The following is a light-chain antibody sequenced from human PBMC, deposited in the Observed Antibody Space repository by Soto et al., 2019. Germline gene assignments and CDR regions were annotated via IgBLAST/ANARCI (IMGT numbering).Light chain of an antibody. Sequence: DLPMTQSPSSLSASVGDRVTITCQASQDISNYLNWYQQKPGKAPKLLNYGAPNLETGVPSRFSGSGCGTDFTFTNSSLQPEDIAKYYCQQYDNVLTFGGGTKVEIK. J-gene: IGKJ4*01. CDR1: QDISNY. CDR2: GAP. CDR3: QQYDNVLT. V-gene: IGKV1-33*01.